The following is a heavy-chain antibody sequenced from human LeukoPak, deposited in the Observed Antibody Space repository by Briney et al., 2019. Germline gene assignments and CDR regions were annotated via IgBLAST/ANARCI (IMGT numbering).Heavy chain of an antibody. Sequence: PSQTLSLTCAVSGGSISSGGYSWRWIRQPPGKGLEWIGYIYHSGSSYYNPSLKSRVTISVDRSKNQFSLKLSSVTAADTAVYYRARVDTVVHDAFDIWGQGTMVTVSS. CDR2: IYHSGSS. CDR3: ARVDTVVHDAFDI. D-gene: IGHD2-2*03. CDR1: GGSISSGGYS. V-gene: IGHV4-30-2*01. J-gene: IGHJ3*02.